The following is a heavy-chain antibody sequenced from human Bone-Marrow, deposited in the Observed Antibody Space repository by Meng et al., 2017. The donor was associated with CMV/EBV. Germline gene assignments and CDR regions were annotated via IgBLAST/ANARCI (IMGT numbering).Heavy chain of an antibody. CDR2: INPNSGAA. D-gene: IGHD1-26*01. CDR1: RYTFTGYY. CDR3: ARLKDVGSSIDL. V-gene: IGHV1-2*02. Sequence: ASVKVSCKASRYTFTGYYMHWVRQAPGQGPEWMGWINPNSGAANYAKKFQGRVTMTRDTSNSTAYMELRRLTSDDTALYYCARLKDVGSSIDLWGQGTTVTVSS. J-gene: IGHJ6*02.